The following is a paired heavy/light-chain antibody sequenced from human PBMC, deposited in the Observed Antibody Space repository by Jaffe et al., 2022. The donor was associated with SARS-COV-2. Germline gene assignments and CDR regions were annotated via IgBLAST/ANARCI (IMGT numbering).Heavy chain of an antibody. CDR3: ARWGAGSGWDEGEFDY. Sequence: QVQLVESGGGVVRPGRSLRLSCAASGFTFSSFGMHWVRQAPGKGLEWVAVIWYDGSNENYGDSVKGRFIISRDNSKNTLFLQMNSLRAEDTAIYYCARWGAGSGWDEGEFDYWGQGTLVTVSS. V-gene: IGHV3-33*01. CDR2: IWYDGSNE. D-gene: IGHD6-25*01. J-gene: IGHJ4*02. CDR1: GFTFSSFG.
Light chain of an antibody. CDR1: QGISRN. CDR3: QQLSSYPVT. CDR2: ASS. J-gene: IGKJ4*01. Sequence: DIQLTQSPSFLSTSVGARVTITCRASQGISRNLAWYQQRPGKAPKLLIYASSTLQSGVPSRFSGSGSGTEFTLTISSLQPEDFATYYCQQLSSYPVTFGGGTKVEIK. V-gene: IGKV1-9*01.